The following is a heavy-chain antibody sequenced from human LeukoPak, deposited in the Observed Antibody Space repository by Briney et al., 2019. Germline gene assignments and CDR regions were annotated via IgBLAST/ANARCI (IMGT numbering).Heavy chain of an antibody. D-gene: IGHD3-10*01. Sequence: SETLSLTCTVSGYSISSGYYWGWIRQPPGKGLEWIGSIYHSGSTYYNPSLKSRVTMSVDTSKNQFSLKLSSVTAADTAVYYCARDGRITMVRGVLDYWGQGTLVTVSS. CDR1: GYSISSGYY. CDR3: ARDGRITMVRGVLDY. CDR2: IYHSGST. V-gene: IGHV4-38-2*02. J-gene: IGHJ4*02.